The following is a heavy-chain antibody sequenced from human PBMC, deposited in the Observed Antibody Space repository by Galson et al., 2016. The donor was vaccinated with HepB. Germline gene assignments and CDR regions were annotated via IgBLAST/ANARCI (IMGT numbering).Heavy chain of an antibody. CDR2: ISSSSSTI. J-gene: IGHJ6*02. CDR3: ARVTIFGVATHYYYGMDV. D-gene: IGHD3-3*01. V-gene: IGHV3-48*02. Sequence: SLRLSCAASGFTFSSYSLNWVRQAPGKGLEWVSYISSSSSTIYYADSVKGRFTISRDNAKNSLYLQMNSLRDEDTAVYYCARVTIFGVATHYYYGMDVWGQGTTVTASS. CDR1: GFTFSSYS.